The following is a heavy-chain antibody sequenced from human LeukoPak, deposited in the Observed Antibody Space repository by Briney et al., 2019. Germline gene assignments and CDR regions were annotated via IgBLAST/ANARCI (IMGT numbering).Heavy chain of an antibody. J-gene: IGHJ3*02. CDR1: GFTFSNYG. V-gene: IGHV3-33*01. Sequence: PGRSLRLSCAASGFTFSNYGMHWVRQAPGKGLEWVVVIWYDGSNKYYADSVKGRFTISRDNSKNTQYLQMNSLRAEDTAVYYCARVDLVGATPLGAFDIWGQGTMVTVSS. D-gene: IGHD1-26*01. CDR2: IWYDGSNK. CDR3: ARVDLVGATPLGAFDI.